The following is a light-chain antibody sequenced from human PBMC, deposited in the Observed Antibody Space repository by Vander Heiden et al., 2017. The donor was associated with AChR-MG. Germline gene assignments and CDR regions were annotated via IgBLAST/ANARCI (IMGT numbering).Light chain of an antibody. CDR3: SSYTTSSTVI. J-gene: IGLJ2*01. Sequence: QSALTQPASAPGSPVPSITIPRTGTSSDVGGYNYLSWYQQHPGKAPKVMIYEVSNRPSGVSNRFSGSKSGNTASLTISGLRAEDEADYYCSSYTTSSTVIFGGGTKLTVL. V-gene: IGLV2-14*01. CDR1: SSDVGGYNY. CDR2: EVS.